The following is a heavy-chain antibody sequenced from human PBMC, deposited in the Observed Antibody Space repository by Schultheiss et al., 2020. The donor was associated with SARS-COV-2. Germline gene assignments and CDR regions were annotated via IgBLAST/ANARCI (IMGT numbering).Heavy chain of an antibody. CDR1: GGSISSYY. V-gene: IGHV4-59*12. Sequence: SQTLSLTCTVSGGSISSYYWSWIRQPPGKGLEWIGYIYYSGSTNYNPSLKSRVTISVDTSKNQFSLKLSSVTAADTAVYYCARGVGGATEPANYYYGMDVWGQGTTVTVSS. CDR3: ARGVGGATEPANYYYGMDV. CDR2: IYYSGST. J-gene: IGHJ6*02. D-gene: IGHD1-26*01.